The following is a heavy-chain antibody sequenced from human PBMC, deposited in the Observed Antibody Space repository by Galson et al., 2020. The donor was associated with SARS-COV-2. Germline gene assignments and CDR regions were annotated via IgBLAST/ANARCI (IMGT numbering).Heavy chain of an antibody. D-gene: IGHD1-26*01. CDR1: GLTFSKYT. CDR2: ISSSGSQI. V-gene: IGHV3-21*01. CDR3: ARAVGTSVVYYWDFDL. J-gene: IGHJ2*01. Sequence: GGSLTLSCAASGLTFSKYTMNWVRQAPAKGPEWLPYISSSGSQIYYAASVRGRFPISRDDASNSLFLQMNSLRAEDTAVYYCARAVGTSVVYYWDFDLWGRGTLVTVSS.